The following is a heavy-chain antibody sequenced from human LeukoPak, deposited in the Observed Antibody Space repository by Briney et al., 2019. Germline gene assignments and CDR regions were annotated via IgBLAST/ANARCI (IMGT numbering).Heavy chain of an antibody. Sequence: GASVKVSCKASVYTFTNFYIHWVRQAPGQGLEWMGWMNPNSGDTSYAREFQDRVTMTRDTSLSTAYMELSRLRRDDTAVYFCARRPINCIITNCYFDYWGQGTLVTVSS. V-gene: IGHV1-2*02. J-gene: IGHJ4*02. CDR1: VYTFTNFY. CDR2: MNPNSGDT. D-gene: IGHD2-2*01. CDR3: ARRPINCIITNCYFDY.